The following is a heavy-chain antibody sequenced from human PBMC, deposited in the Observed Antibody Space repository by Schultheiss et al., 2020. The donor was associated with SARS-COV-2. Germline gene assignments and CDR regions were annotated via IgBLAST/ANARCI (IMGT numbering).Heavy chain of an antibody. J-gene: IGHJ4*02. CDR3: TRGLDETGYGIDY. V-gene: IGHV4-39*07. D-gene: IGHD1-1*01. CDR2: IYHTGST. CDR1: GGSISSGGYY. Sequence: ESLKISCTVSGGSISSGGYYWSWIRQHPGKGLEWIGTIYHTGSTNYNPSLKSRVTISVDTSKNQFSLKLSSVTAADTAVYYCTRGLDETGYGIDYWGQGNLVTVSS.